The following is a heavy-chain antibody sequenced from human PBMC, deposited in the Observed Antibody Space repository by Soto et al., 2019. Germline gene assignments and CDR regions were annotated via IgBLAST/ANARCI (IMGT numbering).Heavy chain of an antibody. CDR1: GYSFSTYS. J-gene: IGHJ3*02. D-gene: IGHD3-22*01. Sequence: GESLKISCKGSGYSFSTYSIGWVRQMPGKGLEWMGNIHSGDSNARYSPSFQGQVTISVDKSISTAYLQWSSLKASDTALYYCARRARGQSSGYYLNSFDIWGQATMVTVSS. CDR3: ARRARGQSSGYYLNSFDI. CDR2: IHSGDSNA. V-gene: IGHV5-51*01.